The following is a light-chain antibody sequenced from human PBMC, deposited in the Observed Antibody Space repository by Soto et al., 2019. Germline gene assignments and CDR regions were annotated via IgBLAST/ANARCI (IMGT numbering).Light chain of an antibody. Sequence: DIQMTQSPSTLSASVGDRVTITCRASQTLRTWLAWYQQKPGKAPKLLIYDVSILQSGVPSRFSGSGSGTEFTLTISSLQPDDFATYYCQHYNGYPLTYGVGTKVEFK. V-gene: IGKV1-5*01. J-gene: IGKJ4*01. CDR1: QTLRTW. CDR2: DVS. CDR3: QHYNGYPLT.